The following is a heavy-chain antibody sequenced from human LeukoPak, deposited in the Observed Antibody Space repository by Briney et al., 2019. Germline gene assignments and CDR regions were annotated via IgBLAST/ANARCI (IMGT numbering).Heavy chain of an antibody. J-gene: IGHJ3*02. Sequence: SETLSLTCTVSGGSISGDHWNWIRQPPGKGLEWIGYIYYSGNTNYNPSLKSRVTMSLDTSKNQFSLKLSSVTAADTAVYYCAREEVPHGFDIWGQGTMVTVSS. V-gene: IGHV4-59*01. CDR3: AREEVPHGFDI. CDR1: GGSISGDH. CDR2: IYYSGNT.